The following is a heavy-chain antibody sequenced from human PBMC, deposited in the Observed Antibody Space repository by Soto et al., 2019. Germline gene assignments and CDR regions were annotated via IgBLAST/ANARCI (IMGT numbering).Heavy chain of an antibody. CDR2: ISSSSSYI. CDR1: GFTFSSYS. D-gene: IGHD6-13*01. CDR3: ARVIHTAAGFDY. Sequence: VQLVESGGGLVKPGGSLRLSCAASGFTFSSYSMNWVRQAPGKGLEWVSSISSSSSYIYYADSVKGRFTISRDNAKNSLYLQMNSLRAEDTAVYYCARVIHTAAGFDYWGQGTLVTVSS. J-gene: IGHJ4*02. V-gene: IGHV3-21*01.